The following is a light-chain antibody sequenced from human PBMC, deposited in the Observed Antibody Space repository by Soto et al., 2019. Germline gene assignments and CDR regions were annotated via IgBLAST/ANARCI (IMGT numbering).Light chain of an antibody. Sequence: QSVLTQPPSVSGAPGQRVTISCTGSSSNIGAGYDVHWYQQLPGRAPKLLIYGNTNRPSGVPDRFSGSKSGTSASLAIAGLQAEDEADYYWLSFDSSLRVVFGGGTKLTVL. V-gene: IGLV1-40*01. CDR3: LSFDSSLRVV. CDR1: SSNIGAGYD. J-gene: IGLJ2*01. CDR2: GNT.